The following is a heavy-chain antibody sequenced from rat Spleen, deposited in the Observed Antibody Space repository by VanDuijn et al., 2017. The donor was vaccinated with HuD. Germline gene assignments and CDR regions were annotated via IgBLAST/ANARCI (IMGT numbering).Heavy chain of an antibody. J-gene: IGHJ2*01. CDR3: TRDRILRSTGFDY. CDR1: GFTFNNYY. D-gene: IGHD1-6*01. V-gene: IGHV5-22*01. Sequence: EVQLVESGGGLVQPGRSMKLSCAASGFTFNNYYMAWVRQAPTKGLEWVASINYDDSSTYYPDSVKGRFTISRDNAENTIYLQMNSLRSEDTATYYCTRDRILRSTGFDYWGQGVMVTVSS. CDR2: INYDDSST.